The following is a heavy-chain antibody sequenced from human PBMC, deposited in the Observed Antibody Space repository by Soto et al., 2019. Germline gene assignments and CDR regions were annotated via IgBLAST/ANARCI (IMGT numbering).Heavy chain of an antibody. Sequence: ASVKVSCKASGYTFTGYYMHWVRQAPGQGLEWMGWINPNSGGTNYAQKFQGWVTMTRDTSIGTAYMELSRLRSDDTALYYFARSDTDWLLGYYYYGMDVWGQGTTVTVSS. CDR1: GYTFTGYY. CDR3: ARSDTDWLLGYYYYGMDV. CDR2: INPNSGGT. V-gene: IGHV1-2*04. J-gene: IGHJ6*02. D-gene: IGHD3-9*01.